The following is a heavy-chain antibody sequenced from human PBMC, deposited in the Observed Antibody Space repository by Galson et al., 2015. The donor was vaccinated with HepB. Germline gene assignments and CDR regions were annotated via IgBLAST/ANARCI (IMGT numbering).Heavy chain of an antibody. D-gene: IGHD4-17*01. Sequence: SLRLSCAASGFTFSSYGMHWVRQAPGKGLEWVAVVSYDGGNKYYADSVKGRFTISRDNSKNTLYLQMNSLRAEDTAVYYCAQDARTTVTPPRGHFHHWGQGTLVTVSS. J-gene: IGHJ1*01. V-gene: IGHV3-30*18. CDR2: VSYDGGNK. CDR1: GFTFSSYG. CDR3: AQDARTTVTPPRGHFHH.